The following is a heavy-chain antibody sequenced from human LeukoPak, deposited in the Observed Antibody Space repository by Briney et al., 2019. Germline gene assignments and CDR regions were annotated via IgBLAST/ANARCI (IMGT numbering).Heavy chain of an antibody. CDR1: GYTFTSYG. V-gene: IGHV1-18*01. Sequence: ASVKVSCKAAGYTFTSYGISWVRQVPGQGLEWMGWISVYNGNTDYAQKFQGRVTMTTDTSTSTAYMELRSLRSDDTAVYYCARRFNYYDSSGYYEGFYFDYWGQGTLVTVSP. CDR2: ISVYNGNT. D-gene: IGHD3-22*01. J-gene: IGHJ4*02. CDR3: ARRFNYYDSSGYYEGFYFDY.